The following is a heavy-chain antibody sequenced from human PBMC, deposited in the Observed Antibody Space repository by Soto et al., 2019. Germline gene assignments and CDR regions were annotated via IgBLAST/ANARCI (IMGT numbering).Heavy chain of an antibody. CDR2: ITSDERTI. Sequence: PGGSLRLSCSASGFTFRVYSMNWVRQAPGKRLEWVSYITSDERTIHYADSVKGRFTISRDNAKNSVYLQMTSLRDEDTAVYYCARSVEGHFDFWGQGILVTVSS. J-gene: IGHJ4*01. D-gene: IGHD6-19*01. CDR1: GFTFRVYS. V-gene: IGHV3-48*02. CDR3: ARSVEGHFDF.